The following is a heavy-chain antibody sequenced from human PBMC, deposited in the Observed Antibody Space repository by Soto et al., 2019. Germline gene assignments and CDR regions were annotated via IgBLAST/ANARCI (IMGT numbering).Heavy chain of an antibody. J-gene: IGHJ5*02. V-gene: IGHV4-39*01. CDR3: ARPTTIGAAAGQGWFDP. D-gene: IGHD6-13*01. CDR1: GGSVESHGDG. CDR2: TFSTGST. Sequence: SVTRCRTWTVAGGSVESHGDGWAWIRQRPGKGLEQIDTTFSTGSTHHSPTHKGRLIISVDPSKNQFSLKSTPVPAADMAMYYCARPTTIGAAAGQGWFDPWGQGTLVTVTS.